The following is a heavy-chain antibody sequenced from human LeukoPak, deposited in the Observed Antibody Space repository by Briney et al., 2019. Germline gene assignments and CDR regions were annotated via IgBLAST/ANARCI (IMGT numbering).Heavy chain of an antibody. Sequence: GGSLRLSCAASGFTFTTYWMTWVRQAPGKGLEWVANINQDGTEKYYVDSVKGRFTISRDNSKNTLYLQMNSLRAEDTAVYYCARDSPYADYWGQGTLVTVSS. D-gene: IGHD4-17*01. CDR1: GFTFTTYW. V-gene: IGHV3-7*01. CDR3: ARDSPYADY. J-gene: IGHJ4*02. CDR2: INQDGTEK.